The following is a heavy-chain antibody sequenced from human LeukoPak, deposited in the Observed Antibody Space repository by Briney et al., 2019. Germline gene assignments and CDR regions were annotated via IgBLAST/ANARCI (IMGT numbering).Heavy chain of an antibody. Sequence: GGSLRLSCAASGFTFSSYTMDWVRQAPGKGLEWVSSISSSSSYKYYTDSVKGRFTISRDNAKNSLYLQMNSLRAEDTAVYYCARARLPYYYDSSGYPQYNFDYWGQGTLVAVSS. CDR3: ARARLPYYYDSSGYPQYNFDY. CDR2: ISSSSSYK. V-gene: IGHV3-21*06. CDR1: GFTFSSYT. D-gene: IGHD3-22*01. J-gene: IGHJ4*02.